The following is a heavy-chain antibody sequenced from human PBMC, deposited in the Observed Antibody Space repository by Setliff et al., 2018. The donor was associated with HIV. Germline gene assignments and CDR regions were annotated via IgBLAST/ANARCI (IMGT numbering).Heavy chain of an antibody. Sequence: GGSLRLSCAASGFTFSSYTMNWVRQAPGKGLEWVSSISSSSYYIYYADSVKGRFTISRDNAKNSLFLQMNSLRAEDTAVYYCASIELAAMVPVDYWSQGTLVTVSS. D-gene: IGHD5-18*01. J-gene: IGHJ4*02. CDR1: GFTFSSYT. CDR3: ASIELAAMVPVDY. V-gene: IGHV3-21*01. CDR2: ISSSSYYI.